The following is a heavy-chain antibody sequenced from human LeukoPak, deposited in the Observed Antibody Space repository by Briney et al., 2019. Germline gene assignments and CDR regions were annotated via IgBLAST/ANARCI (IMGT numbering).Heavy chain of an antibody. Sequence: GGSLRLSCAASGFTFSSYWMNWIRQAPGKGLEWVANIKGDGSEQYYVDSVKGRFTISRDNAKNSLYLQMNSLRAEDTAVYYCARAYSSGWYQQPGWFDPWGQGTLVTVSS. CDR1: GFTFSSYW. J-gene: IGHJ5*02. V-gene: IGHV3-7*01. CDR3: ARAYSSGWYQQPGWFDP. D-gene: IGHD6-19*01. CDR2: IKGDGSEQ.